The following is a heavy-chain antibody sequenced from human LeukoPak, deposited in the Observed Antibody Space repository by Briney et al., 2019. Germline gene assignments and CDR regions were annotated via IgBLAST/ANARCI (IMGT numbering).Heavy chain of an antibody. Sequence: GGSLRLSCAASGFSVSSNYVSWVRQAPGKGLEWVSVLYSGGTTYYADSVKGRFTISRDNSKNTPHLQMNSLRAADPAVYYCAGRYDSSGYPLHWGQGTLVTVSS. CDR2: LYSGGTT. V-gene: IGHV3-53*01. J-gene: IGHJ4*02. D-gene: IGHD3-22*01. CDR1: GFSVSSNY. CDR3: AGRYDSSGYPLH.